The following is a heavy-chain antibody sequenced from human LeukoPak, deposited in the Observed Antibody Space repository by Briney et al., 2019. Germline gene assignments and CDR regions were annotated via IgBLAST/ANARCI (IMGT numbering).Heavy chain of an antibody. V-gene: IGHV3-23*01. Sequence: GGSLRLSCAASGFTFSNYAMSWVRQAPGKGLEWVSSITVSGGSTYYADSVKGRFTISRDNSKNTLYLQMSSLRDEDTAVYYCAKDKGDFWSGHHYWGQGTLVTVSS. J-gene: IGHJ4*02. D-gene: IGHD3-3*01. CDR1: GFTFSNYA. CDR3: AKDKGDFWSGHHY. CDR2: ITVSGGST.